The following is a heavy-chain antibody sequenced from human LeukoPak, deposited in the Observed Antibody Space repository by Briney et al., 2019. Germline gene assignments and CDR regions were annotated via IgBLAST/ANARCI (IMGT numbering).Heavy chain of an antibody. Sequence: GASVKVSCKASGYTFTSYGISWVRQAPGQGLEWMGWISAYNGNTNYAQKLQGRVTITRNTSISTAYMELSSLRSEDTAVYYCARAYCSGGSCLDWYFDLWGRGTLVTVSS. CDR1: GYTFTSYG. J-gene: IGHJ2*01. CDR3: ARAYCSGGSCLDWYFDL. CDR2: ISAYNGNT. V-gene: IGHV1-18*01. D-gene: IGHD2-15*01.